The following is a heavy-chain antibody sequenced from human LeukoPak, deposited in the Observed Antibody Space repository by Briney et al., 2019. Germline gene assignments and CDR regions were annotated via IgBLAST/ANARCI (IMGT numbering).Heavy chain of an antibody. CDR3: ARGYCSSATCRHFDY. V-gene: IGHV1-18*01. Sequence: ASVKVSCKASGYAFTNYAISWVRQAPGQGLEWMGWISVYNGNTNYAQKLQGRVTMTADTSTTTAYMELRSLRSDDTAVYYCARGYCSSATCRHFDYWGQGALVTVSS. CDR2: ISVYNGNT. D-gene: IGHD2-2*01. J-gene: IGHJ4*02. CDR1: GYAFTNYA.